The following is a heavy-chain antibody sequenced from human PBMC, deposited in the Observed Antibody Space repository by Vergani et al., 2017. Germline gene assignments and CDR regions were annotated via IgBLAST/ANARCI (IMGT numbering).Heavy chain of an antibody. J-gene: IGHJ4*02. D-gene: IGHD3-10*01. Sequence: EVQLVESGGGLVKPGGSLRLSCAASGFTFSSYSMNWVLQAPGKGLEWVSSISSSSSYIYYADSVKGRFTISRDNAKNSLYLKMNSLRAEDTAVYYCARRATITMVRSLDYWGQGTLVTVSS. CDR2: ISSSSSYI. CDR1: GFTFSSYS. CDR3: ARRATITMVRSLDY. V-gene: IGHV3-21*01.